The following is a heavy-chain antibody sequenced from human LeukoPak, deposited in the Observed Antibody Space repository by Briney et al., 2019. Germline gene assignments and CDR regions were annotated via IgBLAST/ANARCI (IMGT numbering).Heavy chain of an antibody. CDR3: ARVDDLLVRYYYYYYGMDV. CDR1: GYTFTSYG. Sequence: ASVKVSCKASGYTFTSYGISWVRQAPGQGLEWMGWISAYNGNTNYAQKLQGRVTMTTDTSTSTAYMELRSLRSDDTAVYYCARVDDLLVRYYYYYYGMDVWGQGTTVTVSS. D-gene: IGHD3-3*01. V-gene: IGHV1-18*01. J-gene: IGHJ6*02. CDR2: ISAYNGNT.